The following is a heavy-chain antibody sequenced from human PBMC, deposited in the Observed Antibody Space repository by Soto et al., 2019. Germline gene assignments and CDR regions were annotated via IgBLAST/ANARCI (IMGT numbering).Heavy chain of an antibody. CDR1: GFSFSSKW. Sequence: EVQLVESGGGLVQPGGSLRPSCAASGFSFSSKWMHWVRHAPGKGLVWVSRINTDGSSTSHADFVKGRFTISRDNAKNTLYLQMNSLRTEDTAVYYCAREDFGVFSVAYFDYWGQGTLVTVSS. CDR2: INTDGSST. D-gene: IGHD3-3*01. CDR3: AREDFGVFSVAYFDY. V-gene: IGHV3-74*01. J-gene: IGHJ4*02.